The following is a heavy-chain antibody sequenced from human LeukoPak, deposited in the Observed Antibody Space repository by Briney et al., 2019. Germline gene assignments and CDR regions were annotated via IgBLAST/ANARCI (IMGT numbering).Heavy chain of an antibody. Sequence: GGSLRLSCAASGFTFSRYWMSWVRQAPGKGLEWVANIKEDGSEKYYVDSVKGRFTISRDNAKNSLYLQMNSLRAEDTAVYYCARDFSDVKGVDSGDYYYYYYMDVWGKGTTVTISS. CDR3: ARDFSDVKGVDSGDYYYYYYMDV. CDR2: IKEDGSEK. V-gene: IGHV3-7*01. CDR1: GFTFSRYW. J-gene: IGHJ6*03. D-gene: IGHD3-22*01.